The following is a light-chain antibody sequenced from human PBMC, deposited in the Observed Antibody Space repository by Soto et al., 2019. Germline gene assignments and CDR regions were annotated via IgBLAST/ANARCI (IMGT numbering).Light chain of an antibody. CDR3: QKYDDAPLS. Sequence: DIQMTQSPSSLSASVGDRVTITCRASRGISHYVAWYQQKPWKVPSLLIYAASTLQSGVSPSFSGSRSWTDFTLTISSLHPGDVATYYYQKYDDAPLSFGGGTKVEI. CDR1: RGISHY. CDR2: AAS. J-gene: IGKJ4*01. V-gene: IGKV1-27*01.